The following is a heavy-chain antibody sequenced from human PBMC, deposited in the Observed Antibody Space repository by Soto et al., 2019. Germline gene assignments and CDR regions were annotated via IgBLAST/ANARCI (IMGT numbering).Heavy chain of an antibody. CDR1: GGSISSGGYS. Sequence: QLQLQESGSGLVKPSQTLSLTCAVSGGSISSGGYSWSWIRQPPGKGLEWIGYIYHTGSTYYNPSVDSRVTISVDRSKDLPSLKRSSVTAADTAVYYCARVPTPWGQGTLVTVSS. V-gene: IGHV4-30-2*01. CDR3: ARVPTP. J-gene: IGHJ5*02. CDR2: IYHTGST.